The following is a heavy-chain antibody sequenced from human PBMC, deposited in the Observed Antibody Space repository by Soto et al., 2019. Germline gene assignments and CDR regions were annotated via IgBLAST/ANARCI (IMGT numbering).Heavy chain of an antibody. D-gene: IGHD3-22*01. J-gene: IGHJ4*02. V-gene: IGHV3-7*03. Sequence: GGSLRLSCAASGFSFSSSWMNWVRQAPGKGLEWVADIKEDGSEKYYADSLKGRFTISRDNAKNSLYLQMNSLRAEDTAVYYCARGDYYDRRFDSWGQGTLVTVSS. CDR3: ARGDYYDRRFDS. CDR2: IKEDGSEK. CDR1: GFSFSSSW.